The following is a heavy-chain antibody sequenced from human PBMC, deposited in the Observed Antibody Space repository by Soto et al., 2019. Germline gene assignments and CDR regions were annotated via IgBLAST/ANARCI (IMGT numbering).Heavy chain of an antibody. V-gene: IGHV1-46*03. D-gene: IGHD5-12*01. CDR1: GYTFTNYG. Sequence: ASVKVSCKASGYTFTNYGITWVRQAPGQGLEWMGIINPSGGSTSYAQKFQGRVTMTRDTSTSTVYMELSSLRSEDTAVYYCARGSVDIVATTRGGYYYYMDVWGKGTTVTVSS. CDR2: INPSGGST. CDR3: ARGSVDIVATTRGGYYYYMDV. J-gene: IGHJ6*03.